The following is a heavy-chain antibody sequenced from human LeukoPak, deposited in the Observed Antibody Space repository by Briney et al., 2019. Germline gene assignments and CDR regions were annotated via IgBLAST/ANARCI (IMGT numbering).Heavy chain of an antibody. J-gene: IGHJ4*02. CDR2: MYYSGST. Sequence: SETLSLTCTVSGGSISSYYWSWIRQPPGKGLEWIGYMYYSGSTNYNPSLKSRVTMSVDTSKNQFSLRLSSVTAADTAVYYCARMFRTVWELPYYWGPGTLVTVSS. V-gene: IGHV4-59*08. CDR3: ARMFRTVWELPYY. CDR1: GGSISSYY. D-gene: IGHD1-26*01.